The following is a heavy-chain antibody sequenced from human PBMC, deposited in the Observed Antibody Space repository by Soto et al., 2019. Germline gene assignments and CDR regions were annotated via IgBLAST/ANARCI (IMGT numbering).Heavy chain of an antibody. CDR2: ITDSGYTA. CDR1: GFSFGTFV. CDR3: AKNGQWLSTPPEA. D-gene: IGHD6-19*01. V-gene: IGHV3-23*01. J-gene: IGHJ4*02. Sequence: GGSLRLSCAASGFSFGTFVMTWFRQAPGGGLEWVASITDSGYTASYAETVEGRFTVSRDNSKNKLHLQMNDLRADDTATYYCAKNGQWLSTPPEAWGQGTLVTVSS.